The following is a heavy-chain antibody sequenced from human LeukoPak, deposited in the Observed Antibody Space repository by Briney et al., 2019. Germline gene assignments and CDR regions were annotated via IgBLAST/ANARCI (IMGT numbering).Heavy chain of an antibody. D-gene: IGHD1-26*01. CDR3: ARGLGPIDNWFDP. V-gene: IGHV4-34*01. CDR1: GGSFSGYY. Sequence: SETLSLTCAVYGGSFSGYYWSWIRQPPGKGLEWIGEINHSGSTNYNPSLKSRVTISVDTSKNKFSLNLSSVTAADTAVYYCARGLGPIDNWFDPWGQGTLVTVSS. J-gene: IGHJ5*02. CDR2: INHSGST.